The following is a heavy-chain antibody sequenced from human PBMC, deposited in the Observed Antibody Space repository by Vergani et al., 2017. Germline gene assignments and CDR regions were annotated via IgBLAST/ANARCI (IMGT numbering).Heavy chain of an antibody. CDR1: GFTFSSYA. V-gene: IGHV3-30-3*01. CDR2: ISYDGSNK. D-gene: IGHD3-10*01. J-gene: IGHJ2*01. Sequence: QVQLVESGGGVVQPGRSLRLSCAASGFTFSSYAMHWVRQAPGKGLEWVAVISYDGSNKYYADSGKGRFTISRGNSKNTLYLQMNSLRAEDTAVYYCARVRGSGSLYWYFDLWGRGTLVTVSS. CDR3: ARVRGSGSLYWYFDL.